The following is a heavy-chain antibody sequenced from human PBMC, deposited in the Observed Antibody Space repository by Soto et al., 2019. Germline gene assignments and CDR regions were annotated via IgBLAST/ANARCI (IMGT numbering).Heavy chain of an antibody. J-gene: IGHJ6*02. CDR2: IEQDGSET. CDR1: GFTLSSFW. CDR3: ARPPHGMDV. Sequence: GGSLRLSCAASGFTLSSFWMTWVRQAPGKGLEWVASIEQDGSETYYVDSVKGRFTISRDNPKNTLYLQMNSLRVGDTAVYYCARPPHGMDVWGQGTTVTVSS. V-gene: IGHV3-7*03.